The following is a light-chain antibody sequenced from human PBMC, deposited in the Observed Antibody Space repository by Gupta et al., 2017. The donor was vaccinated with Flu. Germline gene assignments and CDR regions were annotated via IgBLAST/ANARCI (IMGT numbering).Light chain of an antibody. CDR1: QSISIW. Sequence: DIQMTQSPSTLSASVGDRVTITCRASQSISIWLAWYQQKPGKAPKPLIYKASSLDTGVPSRFSGSGSGTEFTLTISSLQPEDFATYYCQQYNTYSRTFGQGTKVEIK. J-gene: IGKJ1*01. CDR3: QQYNTYSRT. CDR2: KAS. V-gene: IGKV1-5*03.